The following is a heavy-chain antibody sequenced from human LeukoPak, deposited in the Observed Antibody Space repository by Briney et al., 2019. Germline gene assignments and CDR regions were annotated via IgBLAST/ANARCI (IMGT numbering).Heavy chain of an antibody. D-gene: IGHD3-22*01. Sequence: GGSLRLSCAASGFTFSSYAMSWVRQAPGKGLEWVSAISGSGGSTYYADSVKGRFTISRDNSKNTLYLQMNSLRAEDTAVYYCAKGYDSSGYPLALVDYWGQGALVTVSS. CDR2: ISGSGGST. V-gene: IGHV3-23*01. CDR1: GFTFSSYA. CDR3: AKGYDSSGYPLALVDY. J-gene: IGHJ4*02.